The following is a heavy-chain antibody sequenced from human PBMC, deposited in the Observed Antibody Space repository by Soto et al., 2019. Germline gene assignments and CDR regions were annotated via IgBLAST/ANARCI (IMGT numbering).Heavy chain of an antibody. V-gene: IGHV4-4*07. CDR1: GGSIRSSY. Sequence: SLTCTVSGGSIRSSYWSWIRQPSGKGLEWIGRIYTSGSTKYNPSLKSRVHMSVDTSKNQLSLKLISVTAADTAVYYCAREGGATDYGRQGTMVTVSS. CDR2: IYTSGST. CDR3: AREGGATDY. J-gene: IGHJ4*02. D-gene: IGHD1-26*01.